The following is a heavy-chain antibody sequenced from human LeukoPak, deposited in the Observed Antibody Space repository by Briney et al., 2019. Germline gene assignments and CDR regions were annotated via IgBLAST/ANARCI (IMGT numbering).Heavy chain of an antibody. CDR2: ISSSSTI. J-gene: IGHJ4*02. D-gene: IGHD3-10*01. CDR3: ARHLNYYLDY. Sequence: GGSLRLSCAASGFTFSSYSMSWVRQAPGKGLEWVSYISSSSTIYYADSVKGRFTISRDNAKNSLYLQMNNLRAEDTAVYYCARHLNYYLDYWGQGTLVTVSS. V-gene: IGHV3-48*04. CDR1: GFTFSSYS.